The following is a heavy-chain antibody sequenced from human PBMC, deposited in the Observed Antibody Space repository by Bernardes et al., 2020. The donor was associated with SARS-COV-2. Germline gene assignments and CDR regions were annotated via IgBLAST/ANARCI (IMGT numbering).Heavy chain of an antibody. CDR2: ISSSSSYT. V-gene: IGHV3-11*05. CDR1: GFTFSDYY. Sequence: GGSLRLSCAASGFTFSDYYMSWIRQAPGKGLEWVSYISSSSSYTNYADSVKGRFTISRDNAKNSLYLQMNSLRAEDTAVYYCARAIFGVVSEFNWFDPWGQGTLVTVSS. CDR3: ARAIFGVVSEFNWFDP. D-gene: IGHD3-3*01. J-gene: IGHJ5*02.